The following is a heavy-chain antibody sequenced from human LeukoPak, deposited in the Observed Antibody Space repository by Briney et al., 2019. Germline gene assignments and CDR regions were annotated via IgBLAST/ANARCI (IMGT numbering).Heavy chain of an antibody. CDR2: ISGSGGST. CDR1: GFTFSSYW. Sequence: GGSLRLSCAASGFTFSSYWMSWVRQAPGKGLEWVSAISGSGGSTYYADSVKGRFTISRDNSKNTLYLQMNSLRAEDTAVYYCAIDSGWGYFDYWGRGPLVTVSS. J-gene: IGHJ4*02. D-gene: IGHD6-19*01. V-gene: IGHV3-23*01. CDR3: AIDSGWGYFDY.